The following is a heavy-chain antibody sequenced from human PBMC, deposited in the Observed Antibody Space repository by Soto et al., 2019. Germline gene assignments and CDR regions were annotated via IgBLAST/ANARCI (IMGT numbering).Heavy chain of an antibody. V-gene: IGHV2-5*02. CDR3: AHSVLRTVFVLVTTPAIYCDV. CDR1: GFSLTTSGVG. Sequence: QITLNESGPTVVRPTETLTLTCRFSGFSLTTSGVGVGWIHQSPGNAPEWLALIYWDDDKRYSASLKSSLTITTDTSKERVVLTVSDLDPTDTATYYCAHSVLRTVFVLVTTPAIYCDVWGPGTPVAVSS. CDR2: IYWDDDK. D-gene: IGHD3-3*01. J-gene: IGHJ4*02.